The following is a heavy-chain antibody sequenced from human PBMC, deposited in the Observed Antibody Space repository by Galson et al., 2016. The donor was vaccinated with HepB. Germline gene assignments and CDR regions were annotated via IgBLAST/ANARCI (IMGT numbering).Heavy chain of an antibody. CDR2: IWYDGSNK. V-gene: IGHV3-33*01. Sequence: SLRLSCAASGFTFSSNGMHWVRQAPGKGLEWVAVIWYDGSNKYYADFVKGRFTISRDNSKNTLYLQMNSMRAEDTAVYYCAIDRGAVGATHHLDYWGQGTLVTVSS. D-gene: IGHD1-26*01. CDR1: GFTFSSNG. J-gene: IGHJ4*02. CDR3: AIDRGAVGATHHLDY.